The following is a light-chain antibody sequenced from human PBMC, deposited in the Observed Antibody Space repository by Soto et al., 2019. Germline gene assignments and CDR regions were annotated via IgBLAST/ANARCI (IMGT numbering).Light chain of an antibody. V-gene: IGKV3-15*01. CDR1: QSIGDT. Sequence: EIVMTQSPATLSVSPGGRATLSCRASQSIGDTLAWYQQKPGQAPRLLIYGASTRAPGFPARFSASGSGTGFTLTISSLQSEDFAVYYCQQYNYWPWTFGQGSKVDIK. CDR3: QQYNYWPWT. CDR2: GAS. J-gene: IGKJ1*01.